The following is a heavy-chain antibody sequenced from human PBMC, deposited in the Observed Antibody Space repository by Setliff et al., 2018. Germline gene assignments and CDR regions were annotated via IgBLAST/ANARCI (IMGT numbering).Heavy chain of an antibody. J-gene: IGHJ5*02. CDR2: ISHSGNT. CDR1: GGSINSGSYY. Sequence: SETLSLTCTVSGGSINSGSYYWSWIRQTPEKGLEWIGEISHSGNTNYNPSFKSRVTISIDTSKNQFSLKVNSVTAADTAVYFCARVLVLGYNWFDPWGQGTLVTVSS. V-gene: IGHV4-39*01. D-gene: IGHD3-10*01. CDR3: ARVLVLGYNWFDP.